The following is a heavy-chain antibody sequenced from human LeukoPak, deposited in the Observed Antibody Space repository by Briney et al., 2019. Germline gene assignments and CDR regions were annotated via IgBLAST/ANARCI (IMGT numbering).Heavy chain of an antibody. D-gene: IGHD6-13*01. CDR2: ISNISTYI. CDR3: AKDLGPGITAAGQPSSDY. CDR1: GFTFSGYT. Sequence: GGSLRLSCAASGFTFSGYTMTWVRQAPGKGLEWVSSISNISTYIYYADSVKGRFTISRDNVHNSLYLQMNSLRAEDAAVYYCAKDLGPGITAAGQPSSDYWGQGTLVTVSS. J-gene: IGHJ4*02. V-gene: IGHV3-21*04.